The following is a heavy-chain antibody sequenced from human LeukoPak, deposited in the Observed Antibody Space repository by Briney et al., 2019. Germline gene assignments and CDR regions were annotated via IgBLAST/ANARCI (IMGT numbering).Heavy chain of an antibody. V-gene: IGHV3-23*01. Sequence: AGGSLRLSCAASGFTFSSYAMSWVRQAPGKGVEWVSAISGSGGSTYYADSVKGRFTISRDNSKNTLYLQMNSLRADDTAVYYCAKDLQVTVIITTGSFDIWGQGTMVTVSS. CDR3: AKDLQVTVIITTGSFDI. J-gene: IGHJ3*02. CDR1: GFTFSSYA. D-gene: IGHD3-22*01. CDR2: ISGSGGST.